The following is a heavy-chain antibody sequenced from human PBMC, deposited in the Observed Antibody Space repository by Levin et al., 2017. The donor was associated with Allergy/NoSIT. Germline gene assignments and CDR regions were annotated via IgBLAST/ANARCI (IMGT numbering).Heavy chain of an antibody. Sequence: SVKVSCKASGGTFSSYAISWVRQAPGQGLEWMGGIIPIFGTANYAQKFQGRVTITADESTSTAYMELSSLRSEDTAVYYCARVRAYDSSGYYNPYFDYWGQGTLVTVSS. CDR1: GGTFSSYA. V-gene: IGHV1-69*13. CDR3: ARVRAYDSSGYYNPYFDY. CDR2: IIPIFGTA. D-gene: IGHD3-22*01. J-gene: IGHJ4*02.